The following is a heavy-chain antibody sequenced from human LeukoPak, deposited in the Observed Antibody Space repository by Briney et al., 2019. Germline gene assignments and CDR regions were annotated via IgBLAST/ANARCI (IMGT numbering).Heavy chain of an antibody. CDR3: ASVGVVEARTLGY. V-gene: IGHV1-46*01. CDR2: IDPSGGST. D-gene: IGHD3-22*01. CDR1: GYTFTSYY. Sequence: GASVKVSCKASGYTFTSYYMHWVRQAPGQGLEWMGIIDPSGGSTSYAQKFQGRVTMTRDMSTSTVYMELSSLRSEDTAVYYCASVGVVEARTLGYWGQGTLVTVSS. J-gene: IGHJ4*02.